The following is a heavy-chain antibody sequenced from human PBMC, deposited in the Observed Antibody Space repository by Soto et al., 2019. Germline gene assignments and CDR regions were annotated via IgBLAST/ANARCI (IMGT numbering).Heavy chain of an antibody. V-gene: IGHV2-5*02. J-gene: IGHJ4*02. CDR3: ARTSVNWGSRGLVDY. Sequence: QITLKESGPTLVKPTQTHTLTCTFSVFSLSTSGVGVGWIRQPPGKALEWLAFLYWDDDKRYSPSLKSRLTITKDTSKNQVLLTMTNMDPVDTATYYCARTSVNWGSRGLVDYWGQGTLVTVAS. D-gene: IGHD7-27*01. CDR2: LYWDDDK. CDR1: VFSLSTSGVG.